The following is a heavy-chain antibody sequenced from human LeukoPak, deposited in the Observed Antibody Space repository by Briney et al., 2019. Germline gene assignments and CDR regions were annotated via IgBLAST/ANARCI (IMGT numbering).Heavy chain of an antibody. CDR2: IYYSKNT. CDR1: GVSISSNSAY. Sequence: ASETLSLTCTVSGVSISSNSAYWGWIRQPPGKGLEWIGSIYYSKNTYYNPSLKSRVTISADTSKNQFSLRLDSVSAADTAVYYCARPRGFSYGYFDHWGQGSLVTVSS. D-gene: IGHD5-18*01. J-gene: IGHJ4*02. V-gene: IGHV4-39*01. CDR3: ARPRGFSYGYFDH.